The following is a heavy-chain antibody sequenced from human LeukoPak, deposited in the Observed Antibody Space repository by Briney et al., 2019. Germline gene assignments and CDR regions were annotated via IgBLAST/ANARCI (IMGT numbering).Heavy chain of an antibody. CDR1: GGSFSGYY. CDR2: INHSGST. D-gene: IGHD2-2*01. V-gene: IGHV4-34*01. Sequence: SETLSLTCAVYGGSFSGYYWSWIRQPPGKGLEWIGEINHSGSTNYNPSLKSRVTISVDTSKNQFSLKLSSVTAADTAVYYCARVDCSSTSCQFDYWGHGTLVTVSS. CDR3: ARVDCSSTSCQFDY. J-gene: IGHJ4*01.